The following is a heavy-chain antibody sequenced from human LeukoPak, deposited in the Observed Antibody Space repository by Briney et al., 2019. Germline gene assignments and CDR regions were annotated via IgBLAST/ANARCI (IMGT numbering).Heavy chain of an antibody. Sequence: ASVKVSCKASGYTFTSYDINWVRQATGQGLEWMGWMNPNSGNTGYAQKFQGRVTMTRNTSISTAYMELSSLRSEDTTVYYCARGLVGFGDSRSYYYYYYMDVWGKGTTVTISS. CDR3: ARGLVGFGDSRSYYYYYYMDV. J-gene: IGHJ6*03. D-gene: IGHD3-10*01. CDR1: GYTFTSYD. V-gene: IGHV1-8*01. CDR2: MNPNSGNT.